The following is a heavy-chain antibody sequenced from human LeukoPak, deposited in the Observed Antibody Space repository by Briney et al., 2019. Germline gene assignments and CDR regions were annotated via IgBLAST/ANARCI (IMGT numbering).Heavy chain of an antibody. Sequence: SEALSLTCTVSGGSISSTTYYWGWIRQPPGKGLEWIGSIYYSGSTYYNPSVKSRVTVSGDTSKNQVSLKLSSVTAADTAVYYCARSPGTVFDFWGQGTLVTVSS. D-gene: IGHD4-17*01. V-gene: IGHV4-39*01. CDR2: IYYSGST. J-gene: IGHJ4*02. CDR1: GGSISSTTYY. CDR3: ARSPGTVFDF.